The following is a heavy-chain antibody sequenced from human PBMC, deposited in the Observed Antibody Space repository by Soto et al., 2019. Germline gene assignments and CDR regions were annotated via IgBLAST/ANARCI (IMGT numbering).Heavy chain of an antibody. V-gene: IGHV3-23*01. CDR3: ALRYCPRTTCPPLNSYFYMDV. CDR1: GFTFSNYA. Sequence: GGSLRLSCAASGFTFSNYAMSWVRQAPGKGLEWVSGISGSGGTTFYAGSVKGRFAISRDNSKNTLYLQMNGLRAEDTAVYYCALRYCPRTTCPPLNSYFYMDVWGKGTTVTVSS. J-gene: IGHJ6*03. D-gene: IGHD2-15*01. CDR2: ISGSGGTT.